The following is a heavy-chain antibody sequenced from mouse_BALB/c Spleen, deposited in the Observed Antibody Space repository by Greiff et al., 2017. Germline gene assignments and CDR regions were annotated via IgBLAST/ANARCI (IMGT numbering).Heavy chain of an antibody. CDR2: IYPGDGDT. CDR3: ARSYYGNYEDY. J-gene: IGHJ2*01. Sequence: QVQLKESGAELARPGASVKLSCKASGYTFTSYWMQWVKQRPGQGLEWIGAIYPGDGDTRYTQKFKGKATLTADKSSSTAYMQLSSLASEDSAVYYCARSYYGNYEDYWGQGTTLTVSS. CDR1: GYTFTSYW. V-gene: IGHV1-87*01. D-gene: IGHD2-10*01.